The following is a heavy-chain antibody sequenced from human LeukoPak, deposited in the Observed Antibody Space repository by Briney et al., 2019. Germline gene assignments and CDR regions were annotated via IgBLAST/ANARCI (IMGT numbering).Heavy chain of an antibody. CDR1: GFIFSSYG. Sequence: GGSLRLSCAASGFIFSSYGMHWVRQAPGKGLEWVAFIRYDGSNKYYADSVKGRFTISRDNSKNTLYMQMNSLRAEDTAVYYCAKDPSHVLLGYMDVWGKGTTVTVSS. D-gene: IGHD3-10*02. CDR2: IRYDGSNK. V-gene: IGHV3-30*02. J-gene: IGHJ6*03. CDR3: AKDPSHVLLGYMDV.